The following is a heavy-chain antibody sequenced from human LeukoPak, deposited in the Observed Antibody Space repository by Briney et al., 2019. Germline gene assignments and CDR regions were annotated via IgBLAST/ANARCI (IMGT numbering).Heavy chain of an antibody. CDR3: ASGAAAGGPGAGAFDI. D-gene: IGHD6-13*01. CDR1: GGSLSSGGYY. CDR2: IYHSGST. Sequence: SETLSLTCTVSGGSLSSGGYYWSWIWQPPGKGLEWIGYIYHSGSTYYNPSLKSRVTISVDRSKNQFSLKLSSVTAADTAVYYCASGAAAGGPGAGAFDIWGQGTMVTVSS. J-gene: IGHJ3*02. V-gene: IGHV4-30-2*01.